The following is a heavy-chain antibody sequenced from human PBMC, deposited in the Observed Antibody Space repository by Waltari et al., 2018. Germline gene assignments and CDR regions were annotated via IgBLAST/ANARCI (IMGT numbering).Heavy chain of an antibody. J-gene: IGHJ3*02. V-gene: IGHV1-69*13. CDR1: GGTFSSYA. D-gene: IGHD2-2*01. Sequence: QVQLVQYGAEVKKPGYSVKVPCKASGGTFSSYAISWVRKAQAQGLEWMGRIIPIFGTANYAQKFQGRVTITADKSTSTAYMELSSLRSEDTAVYYCARFGFCSSTSCYDGDAFDIWGQGTMVTVSS. CDR2: IIPIFGTA. CDR3: ARFGFCSSTSCYDGDAFDI.